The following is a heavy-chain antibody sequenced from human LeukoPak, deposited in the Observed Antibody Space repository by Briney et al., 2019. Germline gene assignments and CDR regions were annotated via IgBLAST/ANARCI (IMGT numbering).Heavy chain of an antibody. CDR3: ARRPRRAAAAYNWFDY. V-gene: IGHV4-34*01. Sequence: SETLSLTCAVYGGSFSGYYWSWIRQPPGKGLEWIGEINHSGSTNYNPSLKSRVTISVDTSKNQFSLKLSSVTAADTAVYYCARRPRRAAAAYNWFDYWGQGTLVTVSS. CDR1: GGSFSGYY. J-gene: IGHJ5*01. D-gene: IGHD6-13*01. CDR2: INHSGST.